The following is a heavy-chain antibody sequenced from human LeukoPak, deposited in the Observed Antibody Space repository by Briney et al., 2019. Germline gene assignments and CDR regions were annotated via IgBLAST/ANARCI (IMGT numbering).Heavy chain of an antibody. J-gene: IGHJ5*02. CDR3: ARGFGELSFEILFDP. CDR1: GGSISSYY. V-gene: IGHV4-59*01. D-gene: IGHD3-10*01. CDR2: IYYSGST. Sequence: ASETLSLTCTVSGGSISSYYWSWIRQPPGKGLEWIGYIYYSGSTNYNPSLKSRVTISVDTSKNQFSLKLSSVTAADTAVYYCARGFGELSFEILFDPWGQGTLVTVSS.